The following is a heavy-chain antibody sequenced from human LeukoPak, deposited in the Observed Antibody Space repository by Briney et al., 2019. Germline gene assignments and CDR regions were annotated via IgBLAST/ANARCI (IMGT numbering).Heavy chain of an antibody. CDR3: ARLTTTWLRFNYYYYYMDV. CDR2: INHSGST. J-gene: IGHJ6*03. CDR1: GASFSGYY. D-gene: IGHD5-12*01. Sequence: PSETLSLTCAVYGASFSGYYWSWIRQPPGKGLEWIGEINHSGSTNYNPSLKSRVTISVDTSKNQFSLKLSSVTAADTAVYYCARLTTTWLRFNYYYYYMDVWGKGTTVTISS. V-gene: IGHV4-34*01.